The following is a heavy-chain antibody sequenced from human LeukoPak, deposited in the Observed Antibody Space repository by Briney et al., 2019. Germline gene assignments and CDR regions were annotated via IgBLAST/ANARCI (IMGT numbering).Heavy chain of an antibody. J-gene: IGHJ2*01. V-gene: IGHV3-15*01. D-gene: IGHD3-3*01. Sequence: GGSLRLSCAASGFTFSNAWMSWVRQAPGKGLEWVGRIKSKTDGGTTDYAAPVKGRFTISRDDSKSTLYLQMNSLKTEDTAVYYCESSDFCSGLTWYFDPWGRGTLVTVSS. CDR1: GFTFSNAW. CDR2: IKSKTDGGTT. CDR3: ESSDFCSGLTWYFDP.